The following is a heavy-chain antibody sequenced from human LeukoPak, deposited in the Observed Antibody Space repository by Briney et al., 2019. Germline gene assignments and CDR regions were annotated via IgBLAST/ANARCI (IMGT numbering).Heavy chain of an antibody. J-gene: IGHJ4*02. CDR3: ARGDYGGRIVPLDS. CDR2: IYYTGST. CDR1: CGSISIYH. Sequence: SETLSLTCTVSCGSISIYHWSGLRPPPGKGLEWIGYIYYTGSTNYNPSTTYNPSLKSRVTISVDTSKNQFSLKLNSVTAADTAVYYCARGDYGGRIVPLDSWGQGTLVTVSS. V-gene: IGHV4-59*01. D-gene: IGHD4-23*01.